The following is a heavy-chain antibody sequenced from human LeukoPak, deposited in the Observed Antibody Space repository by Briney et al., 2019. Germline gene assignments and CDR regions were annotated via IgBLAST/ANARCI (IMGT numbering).Heavy chain of an antibody. J-gene: IGHJ4*02. Sequence: SETLSLTCTVSGGSISSYYWSWIRQPPGKGLEWIGYIYYSGSTNYNPSLKSRVTISVDTSKNQFSLKLSSVTAADTAVYYCASTYGSGSYKNDYWGQGTLVTVSS. CDR3: ASTYGSGSYKNDY. CDR2: IYYSGST. V-gene: IGHV4-59*01. D-gene: IGHD3-10*01. CDR1: GGSISSYY.